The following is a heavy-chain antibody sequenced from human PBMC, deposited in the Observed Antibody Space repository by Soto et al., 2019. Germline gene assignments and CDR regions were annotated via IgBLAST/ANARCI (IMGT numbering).Heavy chain of an antibody. J-gene: IGHJ6*02. CDR1: GYTLTELS. D-gene: IGHD5-18*01. CDR2: FDPEDGET. V-gene: IGHV1-24*01. Sequence: ASVKVSCKVSGYTLTELSMHWVRQAPGKGLEWMGGFDPEDGETIYAQKFQGRVTMTEDTSTDTAYMELSSLRSEDTAVYYCATARPPTIQLWAGDYYYGMDVWGQGTTVTVSS. CDR3: ATARPPTIQLWAGDYYYGMDV.